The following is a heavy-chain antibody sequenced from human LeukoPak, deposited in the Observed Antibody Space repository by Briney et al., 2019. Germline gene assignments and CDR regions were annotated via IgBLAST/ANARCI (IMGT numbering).Heavy chain of an antibody. CDR2: IYHSGST. Sequence: SETLSLTCTVSGYSISSGYYWGWIRQPPEKGLEWIGSIYHSGSTYYNPSLKSRVTISVDTSKNQFSLKLSSVTAADTAVYYCARDRLGLFDYWGQGTLVTVSS. J-gene: IGHJ4*02. V-gene: IGHV4-38-2*02. CDR1: GYSISSGYY. D-gene: IGHD3-16*01. CDR3: ARDRLGLFDY.